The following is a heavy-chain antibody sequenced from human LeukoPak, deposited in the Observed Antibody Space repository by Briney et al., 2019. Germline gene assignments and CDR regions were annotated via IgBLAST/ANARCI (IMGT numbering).Heavy chain of an antibody. J-gene: IGHJ3*02. D-gene: IGHD2-8*01. CDR1: GDIVSSNSAA. Sequence: SQTLSLTCAISGDIVSSNSAAWTWIRQSPSRGLEWLGRTYYRSKWYNDYAVSVKSRITINPDTSKNQFSLQLNSVTPEDTAVYYCAYEWNAFDIWGQGTMVTVSS. V-gene: IGHV6-1*01. CDR2: TYYRSKWYN. CDR3: AYEWNAFDI.